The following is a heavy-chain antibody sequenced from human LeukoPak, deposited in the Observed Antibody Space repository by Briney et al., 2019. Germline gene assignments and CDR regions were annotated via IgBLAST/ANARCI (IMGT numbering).Heavy chain of an antibody. Sequence: ASVKVSCKASGYTFTSYYMHWVRQAPGQGLEWMGIINPSGGSTSYAQKFQGRVTMTRDTSTSTVYMELSSLRSEDTAVYYCARDLLVGYCSSTSCYHSWFDPWGQGTLVTVSS. J-gene: IGHJ5*02. CDR1: GYTFTSYY. D-gene: IGHD2-2*03. CDR3: ARDLLVGYCSSTSCYHSWFDP. CDR2: INPSGGST. V-gene: IGHV1-46*01.